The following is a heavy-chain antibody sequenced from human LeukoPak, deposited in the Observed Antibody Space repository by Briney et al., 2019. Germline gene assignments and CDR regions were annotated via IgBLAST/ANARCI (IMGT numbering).Heavy chain of an antibody. V-gene: IGHV4-34*01. CDR2: INHSGST. CDR3: ARKGINAVAFDI. CDR1: GGSFSGYY. Sequence: SETLSLTCAVYGGSFSGYYWSWIRQPPGKGLEWIGEINHSGSTNYNPSLKSRVTISVDTSKNQFSLKLSSVTAADTAVYYCARKGINAVAFDIWGQGTMVTVSS. J-gene: IGHJ3*02.